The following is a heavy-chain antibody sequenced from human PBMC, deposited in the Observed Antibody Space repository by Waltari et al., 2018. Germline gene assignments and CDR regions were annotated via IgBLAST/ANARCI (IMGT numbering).Heavy chain of an antibody. Sequence: QLQLQESGPGLVKPSETLSLTCTVSAGAISSSNYYWGWIRQPPGKGLEWIGSVYYSGTPYYNPSMKSRVTLSVDTSTNQFSLKLSSVTAADTAMYYCAIQCKGYNYALGDYYYYGMDVWSQGTTVTVSS. V-gene: IGHV4-39*01. CDR1: AGAISSSNYY. CDR2: VYYSGTP. CDR3: AIQCKGYNYALGDYYYYGMDV. J-gene: IGHJ6*02. D-gene: IGHD5-18*01.